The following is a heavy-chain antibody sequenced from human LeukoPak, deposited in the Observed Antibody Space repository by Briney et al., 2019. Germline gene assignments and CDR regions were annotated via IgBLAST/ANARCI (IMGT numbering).Heavy chain of an antibody. D-gene: IGHD2-2*01. J-gene: IGHJ5*02. CDR2: INHSGST. Sequence: PSETLSLTCAVYGGTFSGYYWSWIRQPPGKGLEWIGEINHSGSTNYNPSLKSRVTISVDTSKNQFSLKLSSVTAADTAVYYCARSLVVVPAATNWFDPWGQGTLVTVSS. CDR3: ARSLVVVPAATNWFDP. V-gene: IGHV4-34*01. CDR1: GGTFSGYY.